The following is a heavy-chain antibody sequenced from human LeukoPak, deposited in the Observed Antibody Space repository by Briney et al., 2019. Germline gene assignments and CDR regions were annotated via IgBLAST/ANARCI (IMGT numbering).Heavy chain of an antibody. CDR2: ISNSGSTI. CDR3: ARREDSADYFDY. D-gene: IGHD1-26*01. V-gene: IGHV3-48*03. J-gene: IGHJ4*02. Sequence: GGSLRLSCAASGFTFSSYEMNWVRQAPGKGLEWVSYISNSGSTIYYADSVKGRFTISRDNAKNSLYLQMNSLRAEDTAVYYCARREDSADYFDYWGQGTLVIVSS. CDR1: GFTFSSYE.